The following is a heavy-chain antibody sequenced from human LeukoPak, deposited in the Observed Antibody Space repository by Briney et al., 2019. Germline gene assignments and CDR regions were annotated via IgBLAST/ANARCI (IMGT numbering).Heavy chain of an antibody. J-gene: IGHJ4*02. CDR1: GGSFSGYY. D-gene: IGHD2-2*01. CDR3: ARHGGHCSSTSCYLDY. Sequence: SETLSLTCAVYGGSFSGYYWSWIRQPPGKGLEWIGEINHSGSTNYNPSLKSRVTISVDTSKNQFSLNLNSVTAADTAVYYCARHGGHCSSTSCYLDYWGQGTLVTVSS. CDR2: INHSGST. V-gene: IGHV4-34*01.